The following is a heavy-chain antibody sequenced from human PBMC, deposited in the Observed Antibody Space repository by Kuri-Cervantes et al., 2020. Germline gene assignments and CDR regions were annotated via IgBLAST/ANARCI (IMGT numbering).Heavy chain of an antibody. CDR1: GVSISSSRYY. D-gene: IGHD3-3*01. CDR3: ARETRAESSFEVVIILASHWYFDL. CDR2: TYYSGST. Sequence: ESLKISCTVSGVSISSSRYYWGWIRQPPGKGLEWIGSTYYSGSTYYNPSLKSRVTISEDTSKNQFSLQLNSVTPEDTAVYYCARETRAESSFEVVIILASHWYFDLWGRGTLVTVSS. J-gene: IGHJ2*01. V-gene: IGHV4-39*07.